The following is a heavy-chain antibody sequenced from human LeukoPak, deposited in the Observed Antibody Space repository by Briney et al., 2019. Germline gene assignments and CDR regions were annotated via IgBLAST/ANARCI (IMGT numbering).Heavy chain of an antibody. Sequence: SQTLSLTCAISGGSVSSNSAAWNWIRQSPSRGLEWLGRTYYRSKWYNDYAVSVKSRITINPDTSKNQFSLQLNSVTPEDTAVYYCARDPSIAAAGSYWYFDLWGRGTLVTVSS. V-gene: IGHV6-1*01. J-gene: IGHJ2*01. CDR1: GGSVSSNSAA. D-gene: IGHD6-13*01. CDR3: ARDPSIAAAGSYWYFDL. CDR2: TYYRSKWYN.